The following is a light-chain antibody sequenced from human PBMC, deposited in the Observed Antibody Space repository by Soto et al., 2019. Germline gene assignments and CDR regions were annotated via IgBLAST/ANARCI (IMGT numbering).Light chain of an antibody. CDR3: CSYAGTYTVV. CDR1: NSDVGGYNY. Sequence: QSALTQPRSVSGSPGQSVTISCTGSNSDVGGYNYVSWHQQLPGKAPKVIIYDVTKRPSGVPDRFSGSKSGNTASLTISGLQAEDEADYYCCSYAGTYTVVFGGGTKLTVL. CDR2: DVT. J-gene: IGLJ3*02. V-gene: IGLV2-11*01.